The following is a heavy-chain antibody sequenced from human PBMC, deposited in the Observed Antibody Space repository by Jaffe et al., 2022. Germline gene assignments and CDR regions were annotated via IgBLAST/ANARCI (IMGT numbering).Heavy chain of an antibody. CDR1: GFTFSDYA. CDR3: AKYRGLGY. V-gene: IGHV3-23*01. D-gene: IGHD1-26*01. CDR2: SIGIGGDT. J-gene: IGHJ4*02. Sequence: EVHLLESGGDLVQPGGSLRLSCAASGFTFSDYAMSWVRQAPGKGLEWVSSIGIGGDTYYADSVKGRFTVSRDNSKNTIYLQMNSLRAEDTAVYYCAKYRGLGYWGQGTLVTVSS.